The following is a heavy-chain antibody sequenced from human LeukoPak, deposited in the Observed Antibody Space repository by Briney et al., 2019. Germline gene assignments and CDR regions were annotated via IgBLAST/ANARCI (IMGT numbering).Heavy chain of an antibody. D-gene: IGHD5-12*01. CDR2: ISAYNGNT. Sequence: ASVKVSCKASGYTFTSYGISWVRQAPGQGLEWMGWISAYNGNTNYAQKLQGRVTMTTDTSTSTAYMELRSLRSDDTAVYYCARAGQWLRPIYYYYMDVWGKGTTVTISS. J-gene: IGHJ6*03. V-gene: IGHV1-18*01. CDR3: ARAGQWLRPIYYYYMDV. CDR1: GYTFTSYG.